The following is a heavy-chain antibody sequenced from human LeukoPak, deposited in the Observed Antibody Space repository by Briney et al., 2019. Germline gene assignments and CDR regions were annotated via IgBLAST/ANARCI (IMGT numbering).Heavy chain of an antibody. CDR1: GFTFSSYG. J-gene: IGHJ4*02. D-gene: IGHD5-12*01. CDR2: IWYDGSNK. CDR3: ARDGGYSGYDADC. V-gene: IGHV3-33*01. Sequence: GGSLRLSCAASGFTFSSYGMHWVRQAPGKRLEWVAVIWYDGSNKYYADSVKGRFTISRDNSKNTLYLQMNSLRAEDTAVYYCARDGGYSGYDADCWGQGTLVTVSS.